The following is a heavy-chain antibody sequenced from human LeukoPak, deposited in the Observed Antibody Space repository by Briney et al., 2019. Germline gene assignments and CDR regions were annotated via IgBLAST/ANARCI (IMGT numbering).Heavy chain of an antibody. CDR2: INPSGGST. J-gene: IGHJ4*02. CDR1: GYTFTSYY. Sequence: ASVKVSCKASGYTFTSYYMHWVRQAPGQGLEWMGIINPSGGSTSYAQKFQGRVTMTRDTTTSTVYMELSSLRSEDTAVYYCAKASEAAAGTEIWGQGTLVTVSS. D-gene: IGHD6-13*01. V-gene: IGHV1-46*01. CDR3: AKASEAAAGTEI.